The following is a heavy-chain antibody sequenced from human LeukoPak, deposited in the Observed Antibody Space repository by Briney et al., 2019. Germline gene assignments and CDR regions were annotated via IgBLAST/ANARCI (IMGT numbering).Heavy chain of an antibody. CDR1: GFTVSSNY. V-gene: IGHV3-66*01. CDR2: IYSDGST. Sequence: PGGSLRLSCAASGFTVSSNYMSWVRQAPGKGLEWVSVIYSDGSTYYADSVKGRFTISRDNSKNTLYLQMNSLRAEDTAVYYCARDKVYYYDSSGYSYYWYFDLWGRGTLVTVSS. CDR3: ARDKVYYYDSSGYSYYWYFDL. J-gene: IGHJ2*01. D-gene: IGHD3-22*01.